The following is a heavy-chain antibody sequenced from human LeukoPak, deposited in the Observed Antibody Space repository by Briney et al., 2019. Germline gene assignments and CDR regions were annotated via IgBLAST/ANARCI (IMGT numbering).Heavy chain of an antibody. D-gene: IGHD3/OR15-3a*01. J-gene: IGHJ4*02. CDR2: IYYSGNT. CDR3: ARQTGSGLFILP. Sequence: TSETLSLTCTVSGVSFSSSNSYWGWIRQPPGKGLEWIGSIYYSGNTYYNASLKSRVTISIDTSKNQFSLKLTSVTAADTAVYYCARQTGSGLFILPGGQGTLVTVSS. V-gene: IGHV4-39*01. CDR1: GVSFSSSNSY.